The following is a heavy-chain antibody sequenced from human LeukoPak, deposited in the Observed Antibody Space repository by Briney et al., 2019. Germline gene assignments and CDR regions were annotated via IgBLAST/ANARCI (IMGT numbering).Heavy chain of an antibody. CDR2: ISSSGSTI. CDR1: GFTFSSYE. V-gene: IGHV3-48*03. Sequence: GGSLRLSCAASGFTFSSYEMNWVRQAPGKGLDWDSYISSSGSTIYYADSVKGRFTISRDNAKNSLYLQMNSLRAEDTAVYYCASSYWYFDLWGRGTLVTVSS. CDR3: ASSYWYFDL. J-gene: IGHJ2*01.